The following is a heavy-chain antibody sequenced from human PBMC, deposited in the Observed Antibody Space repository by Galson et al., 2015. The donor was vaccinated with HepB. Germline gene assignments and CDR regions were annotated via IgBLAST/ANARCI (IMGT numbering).Heavy chain of an antibody. D-gene: IGHD4-17*01. CDR2: IIPIFGTA. J-gene: IGHJ5*02. V-gene: IGHV1-69*06. CDR3: ARDLGDRDYGDYSGFWFDP. Sequence: SVKVSCKASGGTFSSYAISWVRQAPGQGLEWMGGIIPIFGTANYAQKFQGRVTITADKSTSTAYMELSSLRSEDTAVYYCARDLGDRDYGDYSGFWFDPWGQGTLVTVSS. CDR1: GGTFSSYA.